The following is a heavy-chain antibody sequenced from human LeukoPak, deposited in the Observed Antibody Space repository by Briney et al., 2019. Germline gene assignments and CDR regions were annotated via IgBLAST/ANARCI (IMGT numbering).Heavy chain of an antibody. Sequence: KASETLSLTCTVSGGSISSSRYYWGWIRQPPGKGLEWIGSIYYSGSTYNSPSLKSRVTISVDTSKNQFSLKLTSVTAAYTAVYFCVRSGLVGGPFDYWGQGTLVTVSS. V-gene: IGHV4-39*01. J-gene: IGHJ4*02. CDR3: VRSGLVGGPFDY. CDR1: GGSISSSRYY. D-gene: IGHD1-26*01. CDR2: IYYSGST.